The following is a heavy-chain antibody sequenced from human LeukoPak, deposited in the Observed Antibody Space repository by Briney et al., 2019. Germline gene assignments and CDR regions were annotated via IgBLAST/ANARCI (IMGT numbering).Heavy chain of an antibody. J-gene: IGHJ4*02. CDR2: ISGSGGST. CDR3: AKDLDRIPYNTYYDILTGYHFDY. V-gene: IGHV3-23*01. CDR1: GFTFSSYA. Sequence: GGSLRLSCAASGFTFSSYAMSWVRQAPGKGLEWVSAISGSGGSTYYADSVKGRFTISRDNSKNTLYLQMNGLRAEDTAVYYCAKDLDRIPYNTYYDILTGYHFDYWGQGTLVTVSS. D-gene: IGHD3-9*01.